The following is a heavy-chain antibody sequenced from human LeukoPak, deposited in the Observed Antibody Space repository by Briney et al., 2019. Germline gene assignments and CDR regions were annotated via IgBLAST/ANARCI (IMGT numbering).Heavy chain of an antibody. D-gene: IGHD3-10*01. Sequence: AGGSLRLSCAASGFTFSSYEMNWVRQAPGKGLEWVSYISSSGSTIYYADSVKGRFTISRDNAKNSLYLQMNSLRAEDTAVYYCARVPSFYMVRGVIPWGQGTMVTVSS. J-gene: IGHJ3*01. CDR1: GFTFSSYE. V-gene: IGHV3-48*03. CDR2: ISSSGSTI. CDR3: ARVPSFYMVRGVIP.